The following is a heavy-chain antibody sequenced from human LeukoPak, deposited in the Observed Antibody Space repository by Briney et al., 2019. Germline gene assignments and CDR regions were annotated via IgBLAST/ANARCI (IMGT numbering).Heavy chain of an antibody. CDR2: INPDGRNT. V-gene: IGHV3-74*01. CDR3: ARGSGGGLDH. J-gene: IGHJ4*02. D-gene: IGHD2-15*01. CDR1: GFTFSDYW. Sequence: PGGSLRLSCAASGFTFSDYWMHWVRQAPGKGLVWVSRINPDGRNTIYADSVRGRITMSRDNAMNTLHLQMNSVRAEDTAVYYCARGSGGGLDHWGQGTLVTVSS.